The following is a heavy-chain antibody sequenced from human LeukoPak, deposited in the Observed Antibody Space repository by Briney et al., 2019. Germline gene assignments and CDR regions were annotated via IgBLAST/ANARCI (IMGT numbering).Heavy chain of an antibody. CDR2: IYHSGST. V-gene: IGHV4-38-2*02. CDR1: GYPISSGYY. Sequence: KPSETLSLTCAVSGYPISSGYYWGWIRQPPGKGLEWIGSIYHSGSTYYNPSLKGRVTISVDTSKDQFFLRLSSVTAADTAVYYCAREGDGYNSFYYFDYWGQGTLVTVSS. J-gene: IGHJ4*02. CDR3: AREGDGYNSFYYFDY. D-gene: IGHD5-24*01.